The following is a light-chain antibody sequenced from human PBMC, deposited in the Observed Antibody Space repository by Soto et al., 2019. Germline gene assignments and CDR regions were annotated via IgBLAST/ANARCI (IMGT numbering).Light chain of an antibody. CDR3: SSYTDSSTL. J-gene: IGLJ1*01. CDR1: SSDVGSYNY. Sequence: QSALTQPASVSGSPGQSITISCTGTSSDVGSYNYVSWYQQHPGKAPKLMIYGVSDRPSGISSRFSGSKSGNTASLTISGLQTEDEAEYYCSSYTDSSTLFGTGTKVTVL. CDR2: GVS. V-gene: IGLV2-14*01.